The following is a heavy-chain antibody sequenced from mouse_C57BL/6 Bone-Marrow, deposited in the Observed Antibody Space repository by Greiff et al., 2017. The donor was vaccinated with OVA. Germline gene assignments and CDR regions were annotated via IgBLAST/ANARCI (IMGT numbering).Heavy chain of an antibody. J-gene: IGHJ4*01. V-gene: IGHV1-59*01. CDR2: IDPSDSYT. CDR3: ARPMMVTKGEVYYAMDY. Sequence: VQLQQPGAELVRPGTSVKLSCKASGYTFTSYWMHWVKQRPGQGLEWIGVIDPSDSYTNYNQKFKGKATLTVDTSSSTAYMQLSSLTSEDSAVYYCARPMMVTKGEVYYAMDYWGQGTSVTVSS. D-gene: IGHD2-3*01. CDR1: GYTFTSYW.